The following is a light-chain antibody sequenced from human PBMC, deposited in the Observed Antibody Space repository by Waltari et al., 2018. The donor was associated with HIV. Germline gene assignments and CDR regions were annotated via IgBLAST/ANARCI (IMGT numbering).Light chain of an antibody. J-gene: IGLJ3*02. CDR3: QSADSSGTWV. Sequence: SYELPHPPSVAVSPGQAARTPCADGALPKKYAYWYQQKPGQAPVLVIYKDSERPAGIPERFSGSSSGTIVTLTISGVQAEDEADYYCQSADSSGTWVFGGGTKLTVL. CDR2: KDS. V-gene: IGLV3-25*03. CDR1: ALPKKY.